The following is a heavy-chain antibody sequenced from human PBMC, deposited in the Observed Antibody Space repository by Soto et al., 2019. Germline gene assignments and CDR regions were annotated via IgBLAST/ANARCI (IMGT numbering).Heavy chain of an antibody. V-gene: IGHV4-34*01. CDR2: INHSGST. J-gene: IGHJ6*02. Sequence: SETLSLTCAVYGGSFSGYYWSWIRQPPGKGLEWIGEINHSGSTNYNPSLKSRVTISVDTSKNQFSLKLSSVTAADTAVYYCARGGVLGRCSSTSCYYYYYYGMDVWGQGTTVTVSS. CDR1: GGSFSGYY. CDR3: ARGGVLGRCSSTSCYYYYYYGMDV. D-gene: IGHD2-2*01.